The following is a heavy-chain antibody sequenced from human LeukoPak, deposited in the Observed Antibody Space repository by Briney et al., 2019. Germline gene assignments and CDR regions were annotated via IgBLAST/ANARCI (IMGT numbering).Heavy chain of an antibody. CDR1: GFTFSSYG. Sequence: GGSLRLSCAASGFTFSSYGMHWVRQAPGKGLGWVAVIWYDGSNKYYAYSVKGRFTISRDNSKNTLYLQMNSLRAEDTAVYYCARDRKRGFFAANDHFDYWGQGTLVTVSS. CDR2: IWYDGSNK. D-gene: IGHD3-3*01. CDR3: ARDRKRGFFAANDHFDY. V-gene: IGHV3-33*01. J-gene: IGHJ4*02.